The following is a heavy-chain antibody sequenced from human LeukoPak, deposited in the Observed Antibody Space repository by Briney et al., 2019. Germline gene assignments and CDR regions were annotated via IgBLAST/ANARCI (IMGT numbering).Heavy chain of an antibody. Sequence: PSETLSLTCTVSGGSISSYYWSWIRQPPGKGLEWIGYIYYSGSTNYNPSLKSRVTISVDTSKNQFSLKLSSVTAADTAVYYCARDSTTGLLGYWGQGTLVTVSS. J-gene: IGHJ4*02. CDR3: ARDSTTGLLGY. D-gene: IGHD1-1*01. V-gene: IGHV4-59*01. CDR2: IYYSGST. CDR1: GGSISSYY.